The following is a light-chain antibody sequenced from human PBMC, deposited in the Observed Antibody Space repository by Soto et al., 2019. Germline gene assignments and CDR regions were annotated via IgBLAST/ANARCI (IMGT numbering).Light chain of an antibody. V-gene: IGKV3-11*01. J-gene: IGKJ2*01. Sequence: EIVLTQSPATLSLSPGERASLSCRASQSVSSNLAWYQQKPGQAPRLLISDASNRATGIPARFTGSGSGTAFTLTLSSLKPEDFAVYYCQQLSTWPYTFGQGTKLESK. CDR3: QQLSTWPYT. CDR1: QSVSSN. CDR2: DAS.